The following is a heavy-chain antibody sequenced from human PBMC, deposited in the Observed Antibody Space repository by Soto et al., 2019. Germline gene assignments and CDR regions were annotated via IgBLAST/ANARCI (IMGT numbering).Heavy chain of an antibody. CDR1: GYTFTGYY. J-gene: IGHJ5*02. Sequence: ASVKVSFKASGYTFTGYYMHWVRQAPGQGLEWMGWINPNSGGTNYAQKFQGRVTMTRDTSISTAYMELSRLRSDDTAVYYCARDGGYCSSTSCYTTWFDPWGQGTLVTVSS. V-gene: IGHV1-2*02. CDR2: INPNSGGT. CDR3: ARDGGYCSSTSCYTTWFDP. D-gene: IGHD2-2*02.